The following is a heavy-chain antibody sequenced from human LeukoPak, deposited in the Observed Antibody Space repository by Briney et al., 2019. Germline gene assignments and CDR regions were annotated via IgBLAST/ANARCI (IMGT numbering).Heavy chain of an antibody. D-gene: IGHD6-13*01. CDR1: GYTFTSYY. V-gene: IGHV1-46*01. Sequence: ASVKVSCKASGYTFTSYYMHWVRQAPGQGLEWMGIINPSGGSTSYAQKFQGRVTITRDTSASTAYMELSSLRSEDTAVYYCARGHSSPFDPWGQGTLVTVSS. J-gene: IGHJ5*02. CDR3: ARGHSSPFDP. CDR2: INPSGGST.